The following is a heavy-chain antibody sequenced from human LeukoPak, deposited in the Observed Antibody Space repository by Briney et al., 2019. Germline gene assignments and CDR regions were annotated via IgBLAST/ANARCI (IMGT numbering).Heavy chain of an antibody. CDR1: GGSISSGSYY. D-gene: IGHD3-10*01. CDR2: IYTSGST. Sequence: KPSQTLSLTCTVSGGSISSGSYYWSWIRQPAGKGLEWIGRIYTSGSTNYNPSLKSRVTISLDTSKNQFSLKLTSLTAADTAVYYCARTLDSGTSDYWGQGTLVTVSS. J-gene: IGHJ4*02. CDR3: ARTLDSGTSDY. V-gene: IGHV4-61*02.